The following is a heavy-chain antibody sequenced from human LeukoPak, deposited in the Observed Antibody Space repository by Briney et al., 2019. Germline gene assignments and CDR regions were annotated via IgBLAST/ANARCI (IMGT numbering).Heavy chain of an antibody. Sequence: GGSLRLSCAASGFTVSSNYMSWVRQAPGKGLVWVSRIYNDGSSTSYADSVKGRFTISRDNAKSTLYLQMNSLRAEDTAVYYCARVRGGSGRSYAADAFDIWGQGTMVTVSS. D-gene: IGHD1-26*01. J-gene: IGHJ3*02. CDR2: IYNDGSST. CDR3: ARVRGGSGRSYAADAFDI. V-gene: IGHV3-74*01. CDR1: GFTVSSNY.